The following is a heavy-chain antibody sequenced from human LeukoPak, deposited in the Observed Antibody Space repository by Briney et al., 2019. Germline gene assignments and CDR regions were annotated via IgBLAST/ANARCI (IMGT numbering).Heavy chain of an antibody. Sequence: GGSLRLSCAASGFTSSGYWMHWVRQAPGKGLGWVSRTNSDGSSTYYADSVKGRFTISKDNAESTVYLQMNSLRADDTAVYYCARGGYYVSGSFDCWGQGTLVTVSS. D-gene: IGHD3-10*01. J-gene: IGHJ4*02. CDR2: TNSDGSST. V-gene: IGHV3-74*01. CDR1: GFTSSGYW. CDR3: ARGGYYVSGSFDC.